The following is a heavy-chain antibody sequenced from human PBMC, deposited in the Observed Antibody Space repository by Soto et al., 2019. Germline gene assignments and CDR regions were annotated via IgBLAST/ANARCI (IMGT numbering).Heavy chain of an antibody. V-gene: IGHV1-18*04. CDR3: ARVMAISQMLYFVGGWFDT. CDR2: ISAYNGNT. D-gene: IGHD2-8*01. J-gene: IGHJ5*02. Sequence: GASVKVSCKASGFTFTSYGISWVRQAPGQGLEWMGWISAYNGNTNYAQKLQGRVTMTTDTSTSTAYMELRSLRSDDTAVYYCARVMAISQMLYFVGGWFDTWGQRTLVTVSS. CDR1: GFTFTSYG.